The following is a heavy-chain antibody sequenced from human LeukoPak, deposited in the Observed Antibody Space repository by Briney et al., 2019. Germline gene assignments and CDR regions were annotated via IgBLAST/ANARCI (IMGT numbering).Heavy chain of an antibody. J-gene: IGHJ2*01. CDR1: GFTLSNFG. CDR2: ISDDGSNT. V-gene: IGHV3-30*18. Sequence: GGSLRLSCTASGFTLSNFGMHWVRQAPGKGLEWVAVISDDGSNTYYADSVKGRFTISRDNSKNTLYLQLNSLRAEGTAVYYCAKDADTATIIYWYFDLWGRGTLVTVSS. D-gene: IGHD5-18*01. CDR3: AKDADTATIIYWYFDL.